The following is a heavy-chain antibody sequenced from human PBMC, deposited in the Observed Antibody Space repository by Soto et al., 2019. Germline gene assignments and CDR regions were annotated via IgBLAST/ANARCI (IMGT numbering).Heavy chain of an antibody. CDR2: ISYDGSNK. V-gene: IGHV3-30*18. Sequence: QVQLVESGGGVVQPGRSLRLSCAASGFTFSSYGMHWVRQAPGKGLEWVAVISYDGSNKYYADSVKGRFTISRDNSKNTLYLQKNSLRAEDTAVYYCAKEGGYYGSGSYSVGENYYGMDVWGQGTTVTVSS. CDR3: AKEGGYYGSGSYSVGENYYGMDV. D-gene: IGHD3-10*01. CDR1: GFTFSSYG. J-gene: IGHJ6*02.